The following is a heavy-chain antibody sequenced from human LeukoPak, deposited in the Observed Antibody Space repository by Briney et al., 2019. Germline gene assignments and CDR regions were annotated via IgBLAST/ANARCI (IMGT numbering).Heavy chain of an antibody. V-gene: IGHV1-46*01. CDR2: INPSGDST. J-gene: IGHJ4*02. Sequence: ASVKVSCTASGYTFITYYMHWVRQAPGQGLEWMGIINPSGDSTSYAQKFQGRVTMTRDTSTSTVYMELSSLRSEDTAVYYCARGGDGYNPPFDYWGQGTLVTVSS. D-gene: IGHD5-24*01. CDR3: ARGGDGYNPPFDY. CDR1: GYTFITYY.